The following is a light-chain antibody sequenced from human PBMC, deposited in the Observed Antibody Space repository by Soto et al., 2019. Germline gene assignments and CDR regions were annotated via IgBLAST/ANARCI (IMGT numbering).Light chain of an antibody. J-gene: IGKJ2*01. CDR2: KAS. V-gene: IGKV1-5*03. Sequence: DIQMTQSPSTLSASVGDRVTITCRASQSISRWLAWHQQKPGKAPKLLIYKASSLESGVPSRFSGSGSGTEFTLTISSLQPDDFATYYCQQYNSYSSDTFGQGTKLEIK. CDR3: QQYNSYSSDT. CDR1: QSISRW.